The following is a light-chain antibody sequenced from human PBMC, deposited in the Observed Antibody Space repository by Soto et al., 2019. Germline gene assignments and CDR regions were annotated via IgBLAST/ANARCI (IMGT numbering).Light chain of an antibody. Sequence: PGGRASLSCRASPSISSRYLAWCPQIPGQAPRLLIYDASNRATGIPARFSGSGSGTEFTLTISSLQSEDFAVYYCQQYNNWPPITFGQGTRLEIK. CDR2: DAS. CDR3: QQYNNWPPIT. CDR1: PSISSRY. V-gene: IGKV3D-15*01. J-gene: IGKJ5*01.